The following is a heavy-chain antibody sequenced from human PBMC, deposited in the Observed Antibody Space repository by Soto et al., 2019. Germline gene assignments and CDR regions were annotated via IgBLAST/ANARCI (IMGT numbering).Heavy chain of an antibody. D-gene: IGHD3-22*01. CDR2: LFSSGST. CDR1: GGSVSGGSYY. CDR3: ARGKGSSGGYFDY. V-gene: IGHV4-61*01. J-gene: IGHJ4*02. Sequence: SETLSLTCNVSGGSVSGGSYYWSWIRQPPGKGLEWIGYLFSSGSTNYNRSLKSRVSVSVDTSRNQFSLKVSSATAADTAVYYCARGKGSSGGYFDYWGRGTLVTVSS.